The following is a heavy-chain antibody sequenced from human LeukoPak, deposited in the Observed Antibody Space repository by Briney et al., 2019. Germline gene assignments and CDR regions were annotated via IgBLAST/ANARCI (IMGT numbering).Heavy chain of an antibody. J-gene: IGHJ4*02. V-gene: IGHV1-69*05. CDR3: ARDGRRYCSSTSCYGFDY. D-gene: IGHD2-2*01. Sequence: ASVKVSCKASGYTFTSYDINWVRQATGQGLEWMGGIIPIFGTANYAQKFQGRVTITTDESTSTAYMELSSLRSEDTAVYYCARDGRRYCSSTSCYGFDYWGQGTLVTVSS. CDR1: GYTFTSYD. CDR2: IIPIFGTA.